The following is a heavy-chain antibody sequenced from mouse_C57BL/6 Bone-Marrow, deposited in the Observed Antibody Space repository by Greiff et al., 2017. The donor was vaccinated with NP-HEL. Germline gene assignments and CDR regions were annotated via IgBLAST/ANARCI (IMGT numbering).Heavy chain of an antibody. Sequence: QVQLQQPGAELVKPGASVKLSCKASGYTFTSYWMQWVKQRPGQGLEWIGEIDPSDSYTNYNQKFKGKATLTVDTSSSTAYMQLSSLTSEDAAVYYCAILRPWCAYWGQGTLVTVSA. CDR2: IDPSDSYT. V-gene: IGHV1-50*01. J-gene: IGHJ3*01. D-gene: IGHD1-2*01. CDR3: AILRPWCAY. CDR1: GYTFTSYW.